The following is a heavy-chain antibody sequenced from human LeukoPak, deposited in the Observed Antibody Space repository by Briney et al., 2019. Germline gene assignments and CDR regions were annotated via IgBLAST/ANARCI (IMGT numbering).Heavy chain of an antibody. J-gene: IGHJ4*02. CDR3: ARGPPSGLVVIAMTLKN. V-gene: IGHV1-46*01. Sequence: ASVKVSCKASGYTFTSYYMHWVRQAPGQGLEWMGIINPSGGSTSYAQKFQGRVTMTRDMSTSTVYMELSSLRSEDTAVYYCARGPPSGLVVIAMTLKNWGQGTLVTVSS. CDR1: GYTFTSYY. CDR2: INPSGGST. D-gene: IGHD3-22*01.